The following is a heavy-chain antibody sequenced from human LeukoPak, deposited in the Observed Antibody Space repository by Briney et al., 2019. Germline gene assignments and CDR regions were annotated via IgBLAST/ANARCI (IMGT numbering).Heavy chain of an antibody. D-gene: IGHD2-15*01. CDR3: ARDNKPWCSGGSCPGDV. CDR2: ISAYNGNT. CDR1: GYTFISYG. Sequence: ASVKVSCTASGYTFISYGISWVRQAPGQGLEWMGWISAYNGNTNYAQKLQDRVTMTTDTSTSTAYMELRSLRSDDTAVYYFARDNKPWCSGGSCPGDVWGKGTTVTVSS. V-gene: IGHV1-18*01. J-gene: IGHJ6*04.